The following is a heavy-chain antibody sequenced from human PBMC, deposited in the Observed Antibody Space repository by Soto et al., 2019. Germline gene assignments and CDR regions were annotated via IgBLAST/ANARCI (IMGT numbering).Heavy chain of an antibody. CDR3: AKGGYTAYSSSLDY. Sequence: GGSLRLPCAASGFYFSNYAMHGVRQAPGKGLEWVAVISYDGSNKYYADSVKGRFTIFRDNSKKTLYLQMNSLRVEDTAVYYCAKGGYTAYSSSLDYWGQGTPVTVS. CDR1: GFYFSNYA. D-gene: IGHD6-13*01. V-gene: IGHV3-30*18. J-gene: IGHJ4*02. CDR2: ISYDGSNK.